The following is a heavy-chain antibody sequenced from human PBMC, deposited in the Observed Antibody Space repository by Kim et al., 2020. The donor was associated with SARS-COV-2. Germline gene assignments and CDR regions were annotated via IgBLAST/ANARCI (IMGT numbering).Heavy chain of an antibody. V-gene: IGHV4-59*01. J-gene: IGHJ5*02. CDR3: ARAPMVRGGIPWFDP. Sequence: SETLSLTCTVSGGSISSYYWSWIRQPPGKGLEWIGYIYYSGSTKYNPSLKSRVTISVDTSKNQFFLELNSVTAADTAVYYCARAPMVRGGIPWFDPWGQG. D-gene: IGHD3-10*01. CDR1: GGSISSYY. CDR2: IYYSGST.